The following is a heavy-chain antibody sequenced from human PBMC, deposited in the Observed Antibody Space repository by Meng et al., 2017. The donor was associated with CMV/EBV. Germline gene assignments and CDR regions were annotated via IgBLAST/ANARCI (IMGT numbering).Heavy chain of an antibody. CDR2: IRYDGSNK. CDR1: GFTFSSYS. V-gene: IGHV3-30*02. J-gene: IGHJ4*02. D-gene: IGHD2-21*01. CDR3: AKDNPFGYCGGDCYFRYFDY. Sequence: GGSLRLSCAASGFTFSSYSMNWVRQAPGKGLEWVAFIRYDGSNKYYADSVKGRFTISRDNSKNTLYLQMNSLRAEDTAVYYCAKDNPFGYCGGDCYFRYFDYWGQGTLVTVSS.